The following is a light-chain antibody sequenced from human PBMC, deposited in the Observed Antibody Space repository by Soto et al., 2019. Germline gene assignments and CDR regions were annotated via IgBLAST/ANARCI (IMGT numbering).Light chain of an antibody. V-gene: IGKV3-20*01. Sequence: EIVLTQSPGTLSLSPGERATLSCRASQSVSSSYLAWYQQKPGQAPRLLIYGASSRATGIPDRFSGSGSGTDFPLNISRLEPEDFAVYYCHQYGSSPYTFGQGTKLEIK. CDR1: QSVSSSY. J-gene: IGKJ2*01. CDR2: GAS. CDR3: HQYGSSPYT.